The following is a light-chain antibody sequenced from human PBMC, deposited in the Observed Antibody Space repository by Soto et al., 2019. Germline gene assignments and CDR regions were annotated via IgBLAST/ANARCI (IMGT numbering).Light chain of an antibody. CDR2: DVS. CDR3: SSYTSSNTRYV. V-gene: IGLV2-14*01. Sequence: SLPTPPASVSGSPGQSITISSPGTHSDVGGYNYVSWYQQHPGKAPKLMIYDVSGRPSGVSYRFSGSKSGNTASLTISGLQAEDEADYYCSSYTSSNTRYVFGTGTKVTVL. CDR1: HSDVGGYNY. J-gene: IGLJ1*01.